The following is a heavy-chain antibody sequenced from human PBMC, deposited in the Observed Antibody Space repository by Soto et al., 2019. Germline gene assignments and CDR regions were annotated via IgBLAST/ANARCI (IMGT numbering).Heavy chain of an antibody. CDR3: AKGYYDSIMRSFDI. CDR2: TSWNSGSI. D-gene: IGHD3-22*01. CDR1: GFTFDDYA. V-gene: IGHV3-9*01. Sequence: GGSLRLSCAASGFTFDDYAMHWVRQAPGKGLEWVSGTSWNSGSIGYADSVKGRFTISRDNAKNSLYLQMNSLRAEDTALYYCAKGYYDSIMRSFDIWGQGTMVTVSS. J-gene: IGHJ3*02.